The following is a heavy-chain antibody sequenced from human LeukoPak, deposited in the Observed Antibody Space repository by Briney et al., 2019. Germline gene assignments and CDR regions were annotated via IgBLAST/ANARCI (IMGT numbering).Heavy chain of an antibody. CDR3: ARRDSRSYLDSILFDY. CDR1: GGSISSSSYY. Sequence: PSETLSLTCTVTGGSISSSSYYWGCIRQPPGKGLECIGSIYYSGSTYYNPSLKSRVTISVDTSKNQFSLKLSSVTAADTAVYYCARRDSRSYLDSILFDYWGQGTLVTVSS. V-gene: IGHV4-39*01. CDR2: IYYSGST. J-gene: IGHJ4*02. D-gene: IGHD1-26*01.